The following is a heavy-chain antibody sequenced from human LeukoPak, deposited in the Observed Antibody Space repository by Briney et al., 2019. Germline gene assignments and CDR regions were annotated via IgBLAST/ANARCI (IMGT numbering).Heavy chain of an antibody. Sequence: PSETLSPTCAVDGRSFSGYYWSSLRQPPGKGLEWIGEINHSGSTNYNPSRKSRVTISVDTSKNQFSLKLSSVTAADTAVYYCARSGSHGAGSYYNRPDWFDPWGQGTLVTVSS. D-gene: IGHD3-10*01. J-gene: IGHJ5*02. V-gene: IGHV4-34*01. CDR1: GRSFSGYY. CDR2: INHSGST. CDR3: ARSGSHGAGSYYNRPDWFDP.